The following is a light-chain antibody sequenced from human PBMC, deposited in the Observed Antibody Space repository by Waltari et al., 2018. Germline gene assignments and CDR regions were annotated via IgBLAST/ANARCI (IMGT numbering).Light chain of an antibody. Sequence: QSALTQPASVSGSPGQSITISCTGTSSDVGSYNYVSWYQQHPGKAPKLIIYDVTNRPSGVSNRFSGSKSRNTASLTISGLQAEDEADYYCSSYMDTTTLELFGGGTSLTVL. V-gene: IGLV2-14*03. CDR3: SSYMDTTTLEL. J-gene: IGLJ2*01. CDR1: SSDVGSYNY. CDR2: DVT.